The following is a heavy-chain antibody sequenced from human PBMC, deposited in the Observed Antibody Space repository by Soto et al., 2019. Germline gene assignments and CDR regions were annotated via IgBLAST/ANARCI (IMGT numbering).Heavy chain of an antibody. D-gene: IGHD2-15*01. Sequence: EVQLVESGGGLVKPGGSLRLSCAASGLTFTNAWMNWVRQAPGKGLEWVGRIPSKVDSGTTVYAAPVKGRFTISRDDSKNMLYLQMNSLKTEDTAVYYCSTDKDCRGTGCYRWGQGTLVTVSS. V-gene: IGHV3-15*07. CDR3: STDKDCRGTGCYR. CDR1: GLTFTNAW. J-gene: IGHJ5*02. CDR2: IPSKVDSGTT.